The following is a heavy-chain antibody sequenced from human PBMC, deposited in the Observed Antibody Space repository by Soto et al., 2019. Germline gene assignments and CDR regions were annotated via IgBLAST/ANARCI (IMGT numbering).Heavy chain of an antibody. CDR3: ARASSGRFPRVYYYYGMDV. J-gene: IGHJ6*02. CDR1: GASINDYF. D-gene: IGHD1-26*01. V-gene: IGHV4-59*01. Sequence: QVQLQESDPGLVKPSETLSLTCTVSGASINDYFWSWIRQPPGKGLEWIGYIFYSGSPNYNPSLKSRVTMSIDTSKNQFSLKLTSVTAADTAVYYCARASSGRFPRVYYYYGMDVWGQGTTVTVSS. CDR2: IFYSGSP.